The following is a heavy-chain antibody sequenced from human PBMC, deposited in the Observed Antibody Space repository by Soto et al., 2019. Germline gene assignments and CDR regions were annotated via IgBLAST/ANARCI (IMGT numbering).Heavy chain of an antibody. CDR3: ARGYSSSPLFEDYFDY. V-gene: IGHV3-33*03. CDR1: GFTFSSYG. D-gene: IGHD6-13*01. CDR2: IWYDGSNK. Sequence: GGSLRLSCAASGFTFSSYGMHWVRQAPGKGLEWVAVIWYDGSNKYYADSVKGRFTISRDNAKNSLYLQMNSLRAEDTAVYFCARGYSSSPLFEDYFDYWGQGALVTVSS. J-gene: IGHJ4*02.